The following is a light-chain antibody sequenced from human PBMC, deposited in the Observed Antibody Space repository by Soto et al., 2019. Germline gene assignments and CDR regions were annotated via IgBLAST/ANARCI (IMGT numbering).Light chain of an antibody. CDR3: SAWDDNLSAVV. CDR1: SSNIGSEY. Sequence: QSVVTQPPSASGTPGQWVTISCSGSSSNIGSEYVYWYQHLPGTSPKLLIYRNNQRPSGVPDRFSGSKSGISASLTISGLRSDDEADYYCSAWDDNLSAVVFGGGTKLTVL. CDR2: RNN. J-gene: IGLJ2*01. V-gene: IGLV1-47*01.